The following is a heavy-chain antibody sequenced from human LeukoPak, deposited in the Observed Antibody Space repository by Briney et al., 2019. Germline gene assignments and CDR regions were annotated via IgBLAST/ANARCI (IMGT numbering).Heavy chain of an antibody. V-gene: IGHV3-30*04. Sequence: PGGSLRLSCAASGFTFSSYDMHWVRQAPGKGLEWVAFISYDGSNKYYADSVRGRFTISRDNSKNTLYLQMNSLRGEDTAVYYCARDKREYYDFWSAYYYYYYMDVWGKGTTVTVSS. D-gene: IGHD3-3*01. CDR3: ARDKREYYDFWSAYYYYYYMDV. J-gene: IGHJ6*03. CDR1: GFTFSSYD. CDR2: ISYDGSNK.